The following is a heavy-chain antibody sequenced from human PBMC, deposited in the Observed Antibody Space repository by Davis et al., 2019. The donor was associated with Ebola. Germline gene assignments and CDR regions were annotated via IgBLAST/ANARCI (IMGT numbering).Heavy chain of an antibody. CDR3: ARVDSSGYYYGMDV. CDR1: GGTFSSYA. CDR2: IIPILGIA. D-gene: IGHD3-3*01. V-gene: IGHV1-69*10. Sequence: SVKVSCKASGGTFSSYAIGWVRQAPGQGLEWMGGIIPILGIANYAQKFQGRVTITADESTSTAYMELSSLRSEDTAVYYCARVDSSGYYYGMDVWGQGTTVTVSS. J-gene: IGHJ6*02.